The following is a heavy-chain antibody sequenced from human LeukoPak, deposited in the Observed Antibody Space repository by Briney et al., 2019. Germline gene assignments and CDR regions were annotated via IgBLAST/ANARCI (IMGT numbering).Heavy chain of an antibody. J-gene: IGHJ4*02. CDR3: AKDVAWY. CDR1: GFTFSSYG. V-gene: IGHV3-30*18. CDR2: ISYDGSNK. Sequence: PGRSLRLSCAASGFTFSSYGMHWVRQAPGKGLEWVAVISYDGSNKYYADSVKGRFTISRDNSKNTLYLQMNSLRAEDTAVYYCAKDVAWYWGQGTLVTVSS.